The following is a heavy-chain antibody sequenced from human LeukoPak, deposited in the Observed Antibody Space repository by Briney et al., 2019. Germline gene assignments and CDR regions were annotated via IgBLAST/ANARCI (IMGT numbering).Heavy chain of an antibody. Sequence: SQTLSLTCTVSGGSINSNSYSWTWIRQPAEKGLEGIGRIHISGSTDYTPSLRSRITISVDTSKNQFSLKLSSVTAADTAVYYCARADRSGYFGNVVAFDVWGQGTMVTVSS. CDR3: ARADRSGYFGNVVAFDV. J-gene: IGHJ3*01. CDR1: GGSINSNSYS. V-gene: IGHV4-61*02. CDR2: IHISGST. D-gene: IGHD3-22*01.